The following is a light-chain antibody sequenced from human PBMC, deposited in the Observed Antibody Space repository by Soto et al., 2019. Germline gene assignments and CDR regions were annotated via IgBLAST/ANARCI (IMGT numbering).Light chain of an antibody. Sequence: DIQMTQSPSTLSASVGDRVTVTCRASQSISKYLAWYQQKPGKAPKLLIYDASSLESGVPSRFSGSGSGTEFTLTISSLQPDDFATYYCQQYDSYSGTFGQGTKVDNK. J-gene: IGKJ1*01. V-gene: IGKV1-5*01. CDR2: DAS. CDR1: QSISKY. CDR3: QQYDSYSGT.